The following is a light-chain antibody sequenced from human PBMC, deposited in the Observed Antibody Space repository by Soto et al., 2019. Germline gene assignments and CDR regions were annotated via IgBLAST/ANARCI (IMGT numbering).Light chain of an antibody. CDR3: ATWDDSLSGPV. J-gene: IGLJ2*01. CDR1: SSNIGSTT. Sequence: QSVLTQPPSASGAPGQGVTISCSGTSSNIGSTTVNWYQQVPGTAPKLLIHSNSQRPSGVPDRFSGSRSGTSASLAISGLQSDDEADYYCATWDDSLSGPVFGGGTKRTVL. CDR2: SNS. V-gene: IGLV1-44*01.